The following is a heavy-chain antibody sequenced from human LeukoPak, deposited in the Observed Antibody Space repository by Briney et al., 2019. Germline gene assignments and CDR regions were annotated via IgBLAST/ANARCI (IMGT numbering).Heavy chain of an antibody. CDR3: ASGCYYYGSGSYLDY. CDR2: ISSNGGST. Sequence: PGGSLRLSCAASGFTFSSYAMHWVRQAPGKGLEYVSAISSNGGSTYYANSVKGRFTISRDNSKNTLYLQMGSLRAEDMAVYYCASGCYYYGSGSYLDYWGQGTLVTVSS. V-gene: IGHV3-64*01. J-gene: IGHJ4*02. CDR1: GFTFSSYA. D-gene: IGHD3-10*01.